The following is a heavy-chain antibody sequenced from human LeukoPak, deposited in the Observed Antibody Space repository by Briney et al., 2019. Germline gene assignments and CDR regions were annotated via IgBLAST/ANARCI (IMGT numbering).Heavy chain of an antibody. CDR1: GFTFSGNA. CDR2: ISGGGGST. J-gene: IGHJ4*02. V-gene: IGHV3-23*01. Sequence: HPGGSLRLSCAAPGFTFSGNAMSWVRQAPGRGRGWGSAISGGGGSTYYADSVKGRFTISRDNSKNTLYLQMNSLRAEDTAVYYCAKDRPSWQWLVPTIFDYWGQGTLVTVSS. D-gene: IGHD6-19*01. CDR3: AKDRPSWQWLVPTIFDY.